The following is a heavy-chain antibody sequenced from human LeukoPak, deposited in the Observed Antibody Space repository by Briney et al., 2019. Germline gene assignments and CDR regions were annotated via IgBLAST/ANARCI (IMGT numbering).Heavy chain of an antibody. V-gene: IGHV1-58*02. Sequence: ASVKVSCKASGFTFTSSAMQWVRQARGQRLEWIGWIVVGSGNTNYAQKFQERVTITRDMSTSTAYMELSSLRSEDTAVYYCAAAYCSGGSCYFAGEEDAFDIWGQGTMVTVSS. J-gene: IGHJ3*02. CDR1: GFTFTSSA. D-gene: IGHD2-15*01. CDR3: AAAYCSGGSCYFAGEEDAFDI. CDR2: IVVGSGNT.